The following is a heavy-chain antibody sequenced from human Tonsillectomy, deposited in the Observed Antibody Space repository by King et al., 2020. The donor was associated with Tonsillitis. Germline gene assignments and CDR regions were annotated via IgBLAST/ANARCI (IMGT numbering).Heavy chain of an antibody. Sequence: QLQESGPGLERSQTLSLTCTVSGGSINSGNYYWTWVRQPAGKGLEWIGRIYTSGSAYYNPSLKSRVTILLDTPKNQFSLRLTSVTAADTAVYYCARMPGRSGVSSPSYLDV. CDR1: GGSINSGNYY. J-gene: IGHJ6*03. D-gene: IGHD3-10*01. CDR2: IYTSGSA. V-gene: IGHV4-61*02. CDR3: ARMPGRSGVSSPSYLDV.